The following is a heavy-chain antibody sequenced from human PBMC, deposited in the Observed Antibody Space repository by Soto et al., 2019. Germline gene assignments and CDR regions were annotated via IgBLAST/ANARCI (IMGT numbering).Heavy chain of an antibody. CDR3: TQLYRDDP. Sequence: EIQLVESGGGVVQPGESLTLSCAASGFTVKDAWMHWVRQAPGKGLEWVGLIRSQKDGGATHYAAPVRDRFTISRDDSRNTLYLRMNSLKIEDTAVYYCTQLYRDDPWAREHWSPSP. CDR1: GFTVKDAW. V-gene: IGHV3-15*06. CDR2: IRSQKDGGAT. D-gene: IGHD3-10*01. J-gene: IGHJ5*02.